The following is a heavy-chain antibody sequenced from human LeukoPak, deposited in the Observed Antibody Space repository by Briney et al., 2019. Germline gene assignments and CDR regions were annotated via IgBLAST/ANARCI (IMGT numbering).Heavy chain of an antibody. Sequence: PGGSLRLSCAASGFPFSSYAMSWVRQAPGKGLEWVSAISGSGGSTYYADSVKGLFTISRDNSKNTLYLQMNSLSAEDTAVYYCAKAEDRPPAGMDVWGQGTTVTVSS. CDR3: AKAEDRPPAGMDV. J-gene: IGHJ6*02. CDR1: GFPFSSYA. CDR2: ISGSGGST. V-gene: IGHV3-23*01.